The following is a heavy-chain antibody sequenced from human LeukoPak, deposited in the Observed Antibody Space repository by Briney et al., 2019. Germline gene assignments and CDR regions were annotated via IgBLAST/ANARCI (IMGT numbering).Heavy chain of an antibody. CDR3: AKDRRLPWDYFDS. CDR2: IGSDGKNK. D-gene: IGHD5-12*01. Sequence: QPGGSLRLSCAVSGFNFNTYTMHWVRQAPGKGLEWVAVIGSDGKNKNYADSVKDRFTISRDNSKNTLYLQTNSLRGEDTAIYCCAKDRRLPWDYFDSWGQGTQVTVSS. CDR1: GFNFNTYT. V-gene: IGHV3-30*04. J-gene: IGHJ4*02.